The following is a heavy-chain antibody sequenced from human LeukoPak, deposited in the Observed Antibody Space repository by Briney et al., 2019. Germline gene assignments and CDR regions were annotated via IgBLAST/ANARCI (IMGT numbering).Heavy chain of an antibody. J-gene: IGHJ4*02. Sequence: PSETLSLTCTVSGGSISSGDYYWSWIRQPPGKGLEWIGYIYYSGSTYYNPSLKSRVTISVDTSKNQFSLKLSSVTAADTAVYYCASIPRGGVVDYWGQGTLVTVSS. CDR3: ASIPRGGVVDY. V-gene: IGHV4-30-4*08. CDR1: GGSISSGDYY. D-gene: IGHD2-8*02. CDR2: IYYSGST.